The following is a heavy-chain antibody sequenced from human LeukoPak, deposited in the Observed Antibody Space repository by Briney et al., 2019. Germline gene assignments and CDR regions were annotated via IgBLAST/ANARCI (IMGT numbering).Heavy chain of an antibody. Sequence: GGSLRLSCAASGFTFSIYSMNWVRQAPGKGLEWLSSITSSSNYIYYADSVEGRFTISRDNVQNSLYLQMNSLRAEDTAVYYCARDTYCSSTSCYSLFDYWGQGTLVTVSS. CDR2: ITSSSNYI. J-gene: IGHJ4*02. D-gene: IGHD2-2*01. V-gene: IGHV3-21*01. CDR3: ARDTYCSSTSCYSLFDY. CDR1: GFTFSIYS.